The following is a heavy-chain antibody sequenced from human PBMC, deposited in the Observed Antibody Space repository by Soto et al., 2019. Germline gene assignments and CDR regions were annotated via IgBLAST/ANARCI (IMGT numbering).Heavy chain of an antibody. Sequence: QVQLVESGGGLVKPGGSLRLSCAASGFTFSDYYVSWIRQAPGKGLEWVSYISSSSTYTNYADSVKGRFTISRDNAKNSLYLQMNSLRAEDTAVYYCARESGYSSPHYYFDYWGQGTLVTVSS. CDR2: ISSSSTYT. D-gene: IGHD5-18*01. CDR3: ARESGYSSPHYYFDY. CDR1: GFTFSDYY. J-gene: IGHJ4*02. V-gene: IGHV3-11*06.